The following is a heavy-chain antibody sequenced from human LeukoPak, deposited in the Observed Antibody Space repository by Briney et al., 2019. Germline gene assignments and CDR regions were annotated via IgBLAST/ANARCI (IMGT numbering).Heavy chain of an antibody. CDR3: ARGPNSNWSGLDF. Sequence: SHVNSDGSSTTYADSVKGRFTISRDNAKNTLHLQMNSLRAEDTAMYYCARGPNSNWSGLDFWGQGTLLTVSS. D-gene: IGHD6-6*01. J-gene: IGHJ4*02. V-gene: IGHV3-74*01. CDR2: VNSDGSST.